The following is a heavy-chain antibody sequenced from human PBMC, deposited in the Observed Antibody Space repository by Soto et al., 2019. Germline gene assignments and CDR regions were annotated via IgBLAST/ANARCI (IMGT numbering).Heavy chain of an antibody. CDR2: IDNTGGTV. J-gene: IGHJ6*03. CDR1: GFTFSTYY. V-gene: IGHV3-48*01. CDR3: ARDWAYYYMDV. Sequence: EVQLVESGGGLVQPGGSLRLSCTASGFTFSTYYINWARQAPGKGLEWVSCIDNTGGTVYYADSVTGRFTVSRYNTKNPLYLQMKPLRAENTAVYYCARDWAYYYMDVWGKGTTVTVSS. D-gene: IGHD3-16*01.